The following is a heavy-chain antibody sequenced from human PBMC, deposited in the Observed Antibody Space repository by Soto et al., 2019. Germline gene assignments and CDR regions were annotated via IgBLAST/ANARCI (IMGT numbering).Heavy chain of an antibody. V-gene: IGHV4-59*01. J-gene: IGHJ6*02. D-gene: IGHD2-21*02. CDR1: GGSISGYY. CDR2: MYNTGST. CDR3: VRDLWGYCGTDCYPLDV. Sequence: SETLSLTCTVSGGSISGYYWSWIRQPPGKGLEWIGYMYNTGSTVYNPSFKSRVTISVDTSKNQFSLKLNSVTAADTAVYYCVRDLWGYCGTDCYPLDVWGQGTTVTVSS.